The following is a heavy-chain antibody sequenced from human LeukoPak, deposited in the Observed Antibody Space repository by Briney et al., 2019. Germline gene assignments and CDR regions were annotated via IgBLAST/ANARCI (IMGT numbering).Heavy chain of an antibody. CDR3: ARPPDYGDYGIDAFDI. CDR1: GFTFSSYS. Sequence: GGSLRLSCVASGFTFSSYSVNWVRQAPGKGLEWISYISSGGTSIFYADSVKGRFTISRDNAKNSLYLQMNSLRAEDTAAYYCARPPDYGDYGIDAFDIWGQGTMVTVSS. CDR2: ISSGGTSI. D-gene: IGHD4-17*01. V-gene: IGHV3-48*01. J-gene: IGHJ3*02.